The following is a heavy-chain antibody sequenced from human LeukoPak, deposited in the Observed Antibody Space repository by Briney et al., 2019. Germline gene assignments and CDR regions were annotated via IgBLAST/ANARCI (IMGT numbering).Heavy chain of an antibody. V-gene: IGHV3-49*04. CDR3: SRNGLVDFDY. CDR1: GFAFDDFA. CDR2: IRRRAYGGAA. D-gene: IGHD2-8*01. Sequence: GSLRLSCTTSGFAFDDFAMSWVRQPAGKGLEWVGFIRRRAYGGAAEYAASVKGRFIISRDDSKGIAYLQMNSLKTGDTAVYYCSRNGLVDFDYWGQGSRVIVSP. J-gene: IGHJ4*02.